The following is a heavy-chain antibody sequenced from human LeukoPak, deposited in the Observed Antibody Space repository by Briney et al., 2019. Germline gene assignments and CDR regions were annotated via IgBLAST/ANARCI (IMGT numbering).Heavy chain of an antibody. CDR3: ATEGKIVGAAGAFGI. CDR1: GGSLSSYY. CDR2: SYYTGST. J-gene: IGHJ3*02. D-gene: IGHD1-26*01. V-gene: IGHV4-59*01. Sequence: SETLSLTCTVSGGSLSSYYWSWIRQPLGKGLEWIGYSYYTGSTNYNPSLESRVSISMDTSKNQISLKLSSVTAADTAVYYCATEGKIVGAAGAFGIWGQGTMVTVSS.